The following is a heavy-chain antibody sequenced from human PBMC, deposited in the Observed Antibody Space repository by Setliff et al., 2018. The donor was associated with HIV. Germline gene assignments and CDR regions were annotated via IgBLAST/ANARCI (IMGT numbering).Heavy chain of an antibody. D-gene: IGHD3-10*01. V-gene: IGHV4-61*02. J-gene: IGHJ5*02. CDR1: GGSISSGSYY. Sequence: SETLSLTCTVSGGSISSGSYYWSWIRQPAGKGLEWIGRISTSGSTNYNPSLKSRVTISVDTSRNQFPLKLSSVTAADTAMYYCAKGAYGSGSSNWFDPWGQGTLVTVSS. CDR3: AKGAYGSGSSNWFDP. CDR2: ISTSGST.